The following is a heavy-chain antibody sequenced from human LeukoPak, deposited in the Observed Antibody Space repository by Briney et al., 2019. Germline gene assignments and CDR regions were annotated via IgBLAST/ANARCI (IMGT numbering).Heavy chain of an antibody. D-gene: IGHD3-22*01. CDR2: ISWNSGSI. J-gene: IGHJ4*02. V-gene: IGHV3-9*01. CDR1: GFTFHDYA. CDR3: AKDAYYYDSSGYSPFDY. Sequence: GGSLRLSCAASGFTFHDYAMHWVRQAPGKGLEWVSGISWNSGSIVYADSVKGRFTISRDNAKNSLYLQMNSLRAEDTALYYCAKDAYYYDSSGYSPFDYWGQGTLVTVSS.